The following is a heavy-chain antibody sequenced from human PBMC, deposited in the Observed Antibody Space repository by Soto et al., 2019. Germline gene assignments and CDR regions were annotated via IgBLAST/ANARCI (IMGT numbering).Heavy chain of an antibody. CDR3: ARESEDLTSNFDY. V-gene: IGHV3-21*01. Sequence: PGGSLRLSCAASGFTFSSYNMNWVRQAPGKGLEWVSSISSTTNYIYYADSMKGRFTVSRDNAKNSVYLEMNSLSAEDTALYYCARESEDLTSNFDYWGQGTLVTVSS. CDR1: GFTFSSYN. J-gene: IGHJ4*02. CDR2: ISSTTNYI.